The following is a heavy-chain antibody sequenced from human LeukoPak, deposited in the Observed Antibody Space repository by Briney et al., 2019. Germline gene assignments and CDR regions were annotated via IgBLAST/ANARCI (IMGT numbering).Heavy chain of an antibody. V-gene: IGHV3-30*18. D-gene: IGHD6-13*01. J-gene: IGHJ4*02. CDR1: GFTFSNYD. Sequence: AGGSLRLSCAASGFTFSNYDMHWVRQAPGKGLEWVAVISYDGSNKYYADSVKGRFTISRDNSKNTLYLQTNSLRAEDTAVYYCAKVQAAAGIDYWGQGTLVTVSS. CDR2: ISYDGSNK. CDR3: AKVQAAAGIDY.